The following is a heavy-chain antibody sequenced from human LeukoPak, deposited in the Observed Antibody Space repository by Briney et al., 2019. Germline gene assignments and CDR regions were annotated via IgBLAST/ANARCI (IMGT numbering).Heavy chain of an antibody. J-gene: IGHJ6*02. CDR3: ARVRYYYDSSGYTYYYGMDV. CDR2: INPNSGGT. CDR1: GYAFTGYY. V-gene: IGHV1-2*06. D-gene: IGHD3-22*01. Sequence: ASVRVSCTASGYAFTGYYMHWVRQAPGQGLEWMGRINPNSGGTNYAQKFQGRVTMTRDTSISTAYMELSRPRSDDTAVYYCARVRYYYDSSGYTYYYGMDVWGQGTTVTVSS.